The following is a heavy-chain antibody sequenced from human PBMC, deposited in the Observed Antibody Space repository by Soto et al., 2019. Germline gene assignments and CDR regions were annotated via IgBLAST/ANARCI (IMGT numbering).Heavy chain of an antibody. V-gene: IGHV3-49*05. CDR2: IKSKAYGGTT. CDR1: GFTFGDYP. CDR3: TREFSGSGG. Sequence: EVQLVESGGGLVKPGQSLRLSCVASGFTFGDYPMSWFRQAPGKGLEWVGFIKSKAYGGTTEYAPSVKGRFTISGDDSKSIVYLQMNSLKTEYTAVYYCTREFSGSGGWGQGTLVTVSS. D-gene: IGHD3-10*01. J-gene: IGHJ4*02.